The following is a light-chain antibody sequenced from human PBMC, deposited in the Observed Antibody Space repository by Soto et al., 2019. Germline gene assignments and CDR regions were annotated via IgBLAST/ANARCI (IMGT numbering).Light chain of an antibody. V-gene: IGLV2-14*02. Sequence: QSALTQPASVSGSPGQSITISCAGTSSDIGSYNLVSWYRHHPGKAPTLMIYEVSNRPSGVSNRFSGSTSGNTASLTISGLQAEDEADYYCSSHTSSSSRVFGTGTKVTVL. CDR2: EVS. CDR3: SSHTSSSSRV. J-gene: IGLJ1*01. CDR1: SSDIGSYNL.